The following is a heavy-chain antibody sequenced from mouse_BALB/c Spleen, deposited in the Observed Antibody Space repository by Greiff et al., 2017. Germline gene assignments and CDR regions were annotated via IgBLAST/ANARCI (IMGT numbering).Heavy chain of an antibody. D-gene: IGHD2-4*01. Sequence: QVQLQQSGPSLVQPSQSLSITCTVSGFSLTSYGVHWVRQSPGKGLEWLGVIWRGGSTDYNAAFMSRLSITKDNSKSQVFFKMNSLQADDTAIYYCAKNCDDYDPGNYFDYWGQGTTLTVSS. CDR2: IWRGGST. CDR3: AKNCDDYDPGNYFDY. V-gene: IGHV2-5-1*01. CDR1: GFSLTSYG. J-gene: IGHJ2*01.